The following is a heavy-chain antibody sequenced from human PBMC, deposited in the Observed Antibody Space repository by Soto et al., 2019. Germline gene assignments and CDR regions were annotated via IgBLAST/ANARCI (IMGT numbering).Heavy chain of an antibody. CDR2: MNPNSGNT. J-gene: IGHJ5*02. CDR1: GYTFTSYD. V-gene: IGHV1-8*01. CDR3: ATAKRRKAAAGARGWCNP. Sequence: GASVKVSCKASGYTFTSYDINWVRQATGQGLEWMGWMNPNSGNTGYAQKFQGRVTMTRNTSISTAYMELSSPRSEDTAVYYCATAKRRKAAAGARGWCNPWGQGPRVTVSS. D-gene: IGHD6-13*01.